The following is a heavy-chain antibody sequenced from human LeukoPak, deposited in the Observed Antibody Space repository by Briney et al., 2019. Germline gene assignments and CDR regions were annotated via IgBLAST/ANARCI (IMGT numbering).Heavy chain of an antibody. D-gene: IGHD2/OR15-2a*01. V-gene: IGHV4-59*01. CDR2: IYYSGST. Sequence: PSETLSLTCAVYGGSFSGYYWSWIRQPPGKGLEWIGYIYYSGSTNYNPSLKSRVTISVDTSKNQFSLKLSSVTAADTAAYYCARTPRISGYYYYYMDVWGKGTTVTVSS. CDR3: ARTPRISGYYYYYMDV. CDR1: GGSFSGYY. J-gene: IGHJ6*03.